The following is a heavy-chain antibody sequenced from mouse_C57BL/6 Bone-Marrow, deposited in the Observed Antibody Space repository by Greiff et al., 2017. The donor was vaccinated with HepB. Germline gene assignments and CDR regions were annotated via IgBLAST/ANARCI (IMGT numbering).Heavy chain of an antibody. D-gene: IGHD2-3*01. Sequence: VQLQQPGAELVKPGASVKLSCKASGYTFTSYWMHWVKQRPGRCLEWIGRIDPNSGGTKYNEKFKSKATLTVDKPSSTAYMQLSSLTSEDSAVYYCAREGAYEGFAYWGQGTLVTVSA. CDR2: IDPNSGGT. J-gene: IGHJ3*01. V-gene: IGHV1-72*01. CDR1: GYTFTSYW. CDR3: AREGAYEGFAY.